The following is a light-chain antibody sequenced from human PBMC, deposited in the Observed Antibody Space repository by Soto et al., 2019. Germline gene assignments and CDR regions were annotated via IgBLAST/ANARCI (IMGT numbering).Light chain of an antibody. V-gene: IGLV1-44*01. CDR3: ATWDDSVYV. J-gene: IGLJ1*01. CDR1: TSNIGTNT. Sequence: QSVLTQPPSASGTPGQRVTISCSGSTSNIGTNTVNWFQHLPGSAPKLLIYTNDQRPSGVPDRFSGSRSGTSASLAISGLQPEDEDDYYCATWDDSVYVLGHGTKVT. CDR2: TND.